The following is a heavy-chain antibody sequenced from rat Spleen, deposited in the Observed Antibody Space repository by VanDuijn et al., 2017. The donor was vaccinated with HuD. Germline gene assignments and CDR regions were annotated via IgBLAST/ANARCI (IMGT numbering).Heavy chain of an antibody. Sequence: EEQLVESGGGLVQPGRSLKLSCAASGFTFSYYGMAWVRQAPTKGLEWVATISFDGGSTYYRDSVKGRFTISRNNTKNTLYLQMDSLRSEDTATYSCARVIYYYVSGGWYFDFWGPGTMVTVSS. CDR3: ARVIYYYVSGGWYFDF. CDR1: GFTFSYYG. D-gene: IGHD1-12*01. CDR2: ISFDGGST. J-gene: IGHJ1*01. V-gene: IGHV5-29*01.